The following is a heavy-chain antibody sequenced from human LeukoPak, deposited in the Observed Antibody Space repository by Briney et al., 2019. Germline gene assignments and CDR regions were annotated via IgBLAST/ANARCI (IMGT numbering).Heavy chain of an antibody. CDR3: AREVYGSLDY. J-gene: IGHJ4*02. V-gene: IGHV4-4*07. Sequence: PSETLSLTCTVCGGSMSSYYWSWLRQPAGKGREGIGRIYTRGSTNYNPSLKSRVTMSVDTSKNQFSLKLSSVTAADTAVYYCAREVYGSLDYWGQGTLVTVSS. D-gene: IGHD5/OR15-5a*01. CDR1: GGSMSSYY. CDR2: IYTRGST.